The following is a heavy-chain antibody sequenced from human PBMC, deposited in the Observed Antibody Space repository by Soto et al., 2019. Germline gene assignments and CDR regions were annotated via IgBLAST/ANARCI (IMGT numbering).Heavy chain of an antibody. J-gene: IGHJ4*02. V-gene: IGHV4-59*08. CDR2: IYYSGST. CDR1: GGSISSYY. D-gene: IGHD6-13*01. Sequence: SETLSLTCTVSGGSISSYYWSWIRQPPGKGLEWIGYIYYSGSTNYNPSLKSRVTISVDTSKNQFSLKLSSVTAADTAVYYCARHDVAAAGTSSYFDYWGQGTLVTVSS. CDR3: ARHDVAAAGTSSYFDY.